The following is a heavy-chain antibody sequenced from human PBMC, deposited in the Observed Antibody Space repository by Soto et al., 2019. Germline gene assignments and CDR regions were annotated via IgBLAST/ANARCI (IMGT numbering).Heavy chain of an antibody. CDR2: MNPNSGNT. CDR3: ARDIVVVPADQPAYYDGMDV. V-gene: IGHV1-8*01. CDR1: GYTFTNYD. J-gene: IGHJ6*02. Sequence: ASVQVSCKASGYTFTNYDINWVRQATGKGLEWMGWMNPNSGNTGYAQKFQGRVTMTRNTSISTAYMELSSLRSEDTAVYYCARDIVVVPADQPAYYDGMDVWGQGTTVTVFS. D-gene: IGHD2-2*01.